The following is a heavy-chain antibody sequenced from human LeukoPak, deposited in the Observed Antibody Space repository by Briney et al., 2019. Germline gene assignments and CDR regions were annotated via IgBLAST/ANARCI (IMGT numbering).Heavy chain of an antibody. Sequence: SETLSLTCTVSGGSISSSSYYWGWIRQPPGKGLEWIGSIYYSGSTYYNPSLKSRVTISVDTSKNLFSLKLSSVTAADTAVYYCARHTDGLLRYFDRWGQGTLVTVSS. D-gene: IGHD3-9*01. J-gene: IGHJ4*02. CDR3: ARHTDGLLRYFDR. CDR2: IYYSGST. CDR1: GGSISSSSYY. V-gene: IGHV4-39*01.